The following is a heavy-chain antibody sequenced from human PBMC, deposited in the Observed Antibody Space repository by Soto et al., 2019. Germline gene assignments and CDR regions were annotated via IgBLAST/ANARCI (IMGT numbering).Heavy chain of an antibody. J-gene: IGHJ2*01. D-gene: IGHD6-13*01. CDR2: IIPIFGTA. Sequence: QVQLVQSGAEVKKPGSSVKVSCKASGGTFSSYAISWVRQAPGQGLEWMGGIIPIFGTANYAQKFQGRVTITAAESTSTAYMELSSLRSEDTAVYYCASDRIAAADEWYFDLWGRGTLVTVSS. V-gene: IGHV1-69*12. CDR3: ASDRIAAADEWYFDL. CDR1: GGTFSSYA.